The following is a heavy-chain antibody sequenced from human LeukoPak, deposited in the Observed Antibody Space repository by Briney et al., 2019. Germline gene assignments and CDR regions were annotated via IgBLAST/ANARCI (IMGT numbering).Heavy chain of an antibody. CDR3: ASDQRYAFDY. V-gene: IGHV3-48*02. CDR1: GFSFTDYP. Sequence: PGGSLRLSCATSGFSFTDYPMNWVRQAPGKGLEWGSNIRTSAEGANYAYYADSVKGRVTISRDDAKNTLYLHMNSLRDDDTAVYYCASDQRYAFDYGGQGILVTVSS. J-gene: IGHJ4*02. CDR2: IRTSAEGANYA. D-gene: IGHD3-9*01.